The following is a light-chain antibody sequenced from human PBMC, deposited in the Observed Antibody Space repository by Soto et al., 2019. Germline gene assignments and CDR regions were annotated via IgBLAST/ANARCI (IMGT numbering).Light chain of an antibody. CDR1: QSVSSY. CDR2: DAS. Sequence: EIVLTQSPATLSLSPGDGVTLSCRASQSVSSYLAWYQQKPGQAPRLLIYDASNRATGIPARFSGGGSGTDFTLTISSLEPEDFAVYYCQQRSNWPRYTFGQGTKLEIK. CDR3: QQRSNWPRYT. J-gene: IGKJ2*01. V-gene: IGKV3-11*01.